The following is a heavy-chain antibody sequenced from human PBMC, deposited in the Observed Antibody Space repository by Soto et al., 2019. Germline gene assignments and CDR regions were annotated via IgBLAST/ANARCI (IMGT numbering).Heavy chain of an antibody. Sequence: VGSLRLSCVASGFTFSDYTMNWVRQAPGKGLEWVSLISSSGSYIYYADSVKGRFTVSRDNAKNSLFLQMNSLRAEDAAVYYCARVANTTRIGEPGAGGDHWGQGTLVTVSS. D-gene: IGHD6-13*01. J-gene: IGHJ4*02. V-gene: IGHV3-21*01. CDR1: GFTFSDYT. CDR3: ARVANTTRIGEPGAGGDH. CDR2: ISSSGSYI.